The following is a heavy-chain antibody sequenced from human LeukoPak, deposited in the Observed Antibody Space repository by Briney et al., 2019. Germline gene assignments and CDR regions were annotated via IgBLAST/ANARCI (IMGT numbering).Heavy chain of an antibody. Sequence: SGGCLRLSCAASGFTFSDYAISWVSQAAGGGLEWVSAISGSGYKTFHPDSVKGRFTTSRDNSKTRLSLQMSSLRVEDSAVYFCAKDTSAWWYHRAYMNVWGTGTTVTVSS. D-gene: IGHD2-15*01. CDR2: ISGSGYKT. CDR1: GFTFSDYA. CDR3: AKDTSAWWYHRAYMNV. V-gene: IGHV3-23*01. J-gene: IGHJ6*03.